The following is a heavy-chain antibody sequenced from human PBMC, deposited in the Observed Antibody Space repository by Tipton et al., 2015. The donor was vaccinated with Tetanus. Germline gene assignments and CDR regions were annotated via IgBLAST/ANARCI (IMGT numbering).Heavy chain of an antibody. CDR3: ALALKWGSRGAFEM. Sequence: TLSLTCTFSGGSISSGDYYWGWIRQPPGKGLESIATIYYNGNTFYNSSLKSRVTISVDTSKNQLSLRLNSVTAADTAVYYCALALKWGSRGAFEMWGQGTMVTVSS. CDR1: GGSISSGDYY. J-gene: IGHJ3*02. D-gene: IGHD3-16*01. CDR2: IYYNGNT. V-gene: IGHV4-39*01.